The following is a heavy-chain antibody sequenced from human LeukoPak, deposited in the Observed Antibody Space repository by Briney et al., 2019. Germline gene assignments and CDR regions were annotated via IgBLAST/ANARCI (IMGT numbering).Heavy chain of an antibody. J-gene: IGHJ4*02. Sequence: ASVKVSSKASGYTFTGYYMHWVRQAPGQGLEWMGWINPNSGGTNYAQKFQGRVTMTRDTSISTAYMELSRLRSDDTAVYYCARQTHYYDSSGYYYEFNNGLDYWGQGTLVTVSS. D-gene: IGHD3-22*01. CDR1: GYTFTGYY. V-gene: IGHV1-2*02. CDR3: ARQTHYYDSSGYYYEFNNGLDY. CDR2: INPNSGGT.